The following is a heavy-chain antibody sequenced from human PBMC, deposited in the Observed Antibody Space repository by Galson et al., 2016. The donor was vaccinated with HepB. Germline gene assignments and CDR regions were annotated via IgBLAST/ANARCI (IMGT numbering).Heavy chain of an antibody. V-gene: IGHV3-21*01. CDR2: ISASTRFT. Sequence: SLRLSCAASRFVFSSYAMNWVRQAPGKGLEWISSISASTRFTFYADSVKGRFTISRDNAKNSLYLQMNSLRAEDTAVYFCAAEAAHYDTNEHDAFDTWSQGTMVTVSS. CDR1: RFVFSSYA. D-gene: IGHD3-22*01. CDR3: AAEAAHYDTNEHDAFDT. J-gene: IGHJ3*02.